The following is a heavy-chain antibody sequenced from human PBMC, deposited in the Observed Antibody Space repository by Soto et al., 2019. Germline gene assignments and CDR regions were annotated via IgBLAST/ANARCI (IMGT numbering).Heavy chain of an antibody. V-gene: IGHV3-11*01. D-gene: IGHD3-16*01. Sequence: GGSLRLSCAASGFILSDYYMSWIRQAPGKGLDWVSYISVSGTSIYYADSVKGRFTVSRDNAKSSVYLQMNSLRAEDTAIYYCVRDGGPLSYYGLDVWGQGTTVTVS. CDR1: GFILSDYY. CDR2: ISVSGTSI. CDR3: VRDGGPLSYYGLDV. J-gene: IGHJ6*02.